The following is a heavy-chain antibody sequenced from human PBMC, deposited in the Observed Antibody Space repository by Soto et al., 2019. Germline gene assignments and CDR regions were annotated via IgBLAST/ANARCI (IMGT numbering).Heavy chain of an antibody. CDR2: IYYSGST. J-gene: IGHJ3*02. CDR3: ARAGGFTIFGVVIPDAFDI. D-gene: IGHD3-3*01. V-gene: IGHV4-31*03. Sequence: SETLSLTCTVSGSSISSGGYYWSWIRQHPEKSLEWIGYIYYSGSTYYNPSLKSRVTISVDTSKNQFSLKLSSVTAADTAVYYCARAGGFTIFGVVIPDAFDIWGQGTMVTVSS. CDR1: GSSISSGGYY.